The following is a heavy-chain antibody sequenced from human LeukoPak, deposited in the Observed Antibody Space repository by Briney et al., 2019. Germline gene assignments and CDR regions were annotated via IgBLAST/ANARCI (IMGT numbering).Heavy chain of an antibody. D-gene: IGHD3-10*01. J-gene: IGHJ5*02. Sequence: ASVKVSCKASGGTFSSYAISWVRQAPGQGLEWMGGIIPIFGTANYAQKFQGRVTITADESTSTDYMELSSLRSEDTAVYYCARPSPGYYGSGSYSLDPWGQGTLVTVSS. CDR2: IIPIFGTA. V-gene: IGHV1-69*13. CDR1: GGTFSSYA. CDR3: ARPSPGYYGSGSYSLDP.